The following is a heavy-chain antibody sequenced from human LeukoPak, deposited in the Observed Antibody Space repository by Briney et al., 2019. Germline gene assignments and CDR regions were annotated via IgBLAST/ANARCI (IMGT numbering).Heavy chain of an antibody. J-gene: IGHJ4*02. CDR3: ARRVEGLDYDSSGPDWVDY. Sequence: SQTLSLTCAVSGGSINSGGYSWSWLRQPPGKGLEWIGSIYYSGSTYYNPSLKSRVTISVDTSKNQFSLKLSSVTAADTAVYYCARRVEGLDYDSSGPDWVDYWGQGTLVTVSS. D-gene: IGHD3-22*01. CDR1: GGSINSGGYS. V-gene: IGHV4-30-2*03. CDR2: IYYSGST.